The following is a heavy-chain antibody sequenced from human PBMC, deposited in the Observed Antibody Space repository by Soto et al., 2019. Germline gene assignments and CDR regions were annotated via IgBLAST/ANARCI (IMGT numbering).Heavy chain of an antibody. CDR2: ISYDGSNK. V-gene: IGHV3-30*18. D-gene: IGHD3-10*01. J-gene: IGHJ6*02. Sequence: QVQLVESGGGVVQPGRSLRLSCAASGFTFSSYGMHWVRQAPGKGLEWVAVISYDGSNKYYADSVKGRFTISRDNSKNTQYRQMNSLRAEDTAVYYCAKEGGYYGSGSYSVGENYYGMDVWGQGTTVTVSS. CDR1: GFTFSSYG. CDR3: AKEGGYYGSGSYSVGENYYGMDV.